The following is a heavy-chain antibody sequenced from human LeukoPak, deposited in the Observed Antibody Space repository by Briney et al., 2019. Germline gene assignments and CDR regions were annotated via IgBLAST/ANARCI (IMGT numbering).Heavy chain of an antibody. CDR1: GGSVSSGSYY. CDR3: ARASPIVVVPAAMVGSHYYYYGMDV. CDR2: IYYSGST. V-gene: IGHV4-61*01. Sequence: SETLSLTCTVSGGSVSSGSYYWSWIRQPPGKGLKWIGYIYYSGSTNYNPSLKSRVTISVDTSKNQFSLKLSSVTAADTAVYYCARASPIVVVPAAMVGSHYYYYGMDVWGQGTTVTVSS. D-gene: IGHD2-2*01. J-gene: IGHJ6*02.